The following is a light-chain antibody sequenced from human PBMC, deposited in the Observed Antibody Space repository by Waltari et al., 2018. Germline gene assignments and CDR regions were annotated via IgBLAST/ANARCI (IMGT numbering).Light chain of an antibody. J-gene: IGLJ2*01. CDR3: SSYTSSSTPVV. V-gene: IGLV2-14*03. CDR1: SSDVGGYNY. Sequence: QSALTQPASVSGSPGQSITISCTGTSSDVGGYNYVSWYQQHPGKAPKLMIYDVSNRPPGVSNRFPGSKSGNTASLTSSGLQAEDGADYYCSSYTSSSTPVVFGGGTKLTVL. CDR2: DVS.